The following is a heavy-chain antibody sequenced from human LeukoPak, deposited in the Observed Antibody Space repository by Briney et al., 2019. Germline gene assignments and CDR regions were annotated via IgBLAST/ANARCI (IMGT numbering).Heavy chain of an antibody. CDR2: IIPILGIA. CDR1: GGTFSSYT. V-gene: IGHV1-69*02. CDR3: ARVAAVAGTPLRWFDP. J-gene: IGHJ5*02. D-gene: IGHD6-19*01. Sequence: ASVKVSCKASGGTFSSYTISWVRQAPGQGLEWMGRIIPILGIANYAQKFRGRVTITADKSTSTAHMELSSLRSEDTAVYYCARVAAVAGTPLRWFDPWGQGTLVTVSS.